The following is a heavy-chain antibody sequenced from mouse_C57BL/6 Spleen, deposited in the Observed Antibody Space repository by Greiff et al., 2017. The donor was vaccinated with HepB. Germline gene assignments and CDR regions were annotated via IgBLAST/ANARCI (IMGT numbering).Heavy chain of an antibody. D-gene: IGHD2-1*01. Sequence: VQLQQSGPGMVKPSQSLSLTCTVTGYSITSGYDWHWIRHFPGNKLEWMGYISYSGSTNYNPSLKSRISITHDTSKNHFFLKLNSVTTEDTATYYCAREFYGNWYFDVWGTGTTVTVSS. CDR1: GYSITSGYD. CDR2: ISYSGST. V-gene: IGHV3-1*01. J-gene: IGHJ1*03. CDR3: AREFYGNWYFDV.